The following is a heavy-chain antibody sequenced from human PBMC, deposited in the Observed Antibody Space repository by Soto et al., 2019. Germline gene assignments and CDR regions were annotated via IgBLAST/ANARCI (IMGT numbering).Heavy chain of an antibody. V-gene: IGHV4-59*01. Sequence: QVQLQESGPGLVKPSETLSLTCTVSGGSISSYYWSWIRQPPGKGLEWIGYIYYSGSTNYNPPLKRRVTISVDTSKNQVSLKLSSVTASDTAVYYCARGGVGATPDYVDYWGHGTLVTVSS. CDR2: IYYSGST. CDR3: ARGGVGATPDYVDY. J-gene: IGHJ4*01. CDR1: GGSISSYY. D-gene: IGHD1-26*01.